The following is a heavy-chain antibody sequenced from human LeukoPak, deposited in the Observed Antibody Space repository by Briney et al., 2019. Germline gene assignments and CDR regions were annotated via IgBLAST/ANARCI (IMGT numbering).Heavy chain of an antibody. V-gene: IGHV4-31*03. J-gene: IGHJ3*02. CDR1: GGSLSSGGYY. CDR2: TYYSGST. D-gene: IGHD3-22*01. Sequence: SETLSLTCTVSGGSLSSGGYYWSWLRQHPGKGLEWIGYTYYSGSTYYNPSLKSRVTISVDTSKNQFSLKLSSVTAAGTAVYYCARDPPYYDSSGRDDAFDIWGQGTMVTVSS. CDR3: ARDPPYYDSSGRDDAFDI.